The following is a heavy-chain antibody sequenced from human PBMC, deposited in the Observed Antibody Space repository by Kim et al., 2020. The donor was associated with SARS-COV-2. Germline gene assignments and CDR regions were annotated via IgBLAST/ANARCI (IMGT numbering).Heavy chain of an antibody. J-gene: IGHJ2*01. CDR1: GFTFGDYA. CDR2: IRSTPYGGTT. D-gene: IGHD6-19*01. Sequence: GGSLRLSCTTSGFTFGDYAMSWVRQAPGKGLEWVGFIRSTPYGGTTEYAASVRGRFTISRDDSNNIAYLQMNSLKTEDTAVYYCTRRAAVAATVYFDLWGRGTLVTVSS. CDR3: TRRAAVAATVYFDL. V-gene: IGHV3-49*04.